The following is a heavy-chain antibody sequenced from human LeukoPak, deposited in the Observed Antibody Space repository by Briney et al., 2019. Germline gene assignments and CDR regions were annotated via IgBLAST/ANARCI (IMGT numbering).Heavy chain of an antibody. D-gene: IGHD6-6*01. CDR1: GFSLGTSGVG. CDR3: AHRLVGEGLDY. CDR2: VHWNDNN. J-gene: IGHJ4*02. Sequence: SGPTLVNPTQTLTLTCTFSGFSLGTSGVGVGWIRQPPGKALEWLAVVHWNDNNYYSPSLKSRLTVTKDTSKNQVVLSVTNMDPVDTATYYCAHRLVGEGLDYWGQGTLVTVSS. V-gene: IGHV2-5*01.